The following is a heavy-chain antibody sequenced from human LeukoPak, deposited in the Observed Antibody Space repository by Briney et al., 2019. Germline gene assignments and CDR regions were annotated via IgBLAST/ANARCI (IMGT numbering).Heavy chain of an antibody. CDR1: GYTLTELS. CDR2: FDPEDGET. D-gene: IGHD3-3*01. CDR3: ATTNSPWSGYLGFSWFDP. V-gene: IGHV1-24*01. Sequence: ASVKVSCKVSGYTLTELSMHWVRQAPGKGLEWMGGFDPEDGETIYAQKLQGRVTMTEDTSTDTAYMELSSLRSEDTAVYYCATTNSPWSGYLGFSWFDPWGQGTLVTVSS. J-gene: IGHJ5*02.